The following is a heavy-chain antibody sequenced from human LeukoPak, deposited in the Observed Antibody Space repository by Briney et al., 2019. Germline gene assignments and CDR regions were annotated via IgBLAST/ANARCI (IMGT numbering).Heavy chain of an antibody. CDR1: GFSVSSHY. J-gene: IGHJ4*02. CDR3: AKCRYYGSGSIATYYFDY. CDR2: LHSGGLT. V-gene: IGHV3-53*01. D-gene: IGHD3-10*01. Sequence: GGSLRLSCAVSGFSVSSHYMSWVRQAPGKGLEWVAILHSGGLTQYADSVRGRFTISRDNSKNTLYLQMNSLRAEDTAVYYCAKCRYYGSGSIATYYFDYWGQGTLVTVSS.